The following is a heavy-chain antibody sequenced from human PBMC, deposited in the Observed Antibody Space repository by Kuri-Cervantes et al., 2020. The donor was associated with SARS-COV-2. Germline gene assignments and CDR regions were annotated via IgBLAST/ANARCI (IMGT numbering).Heavy chain of an antibody. CDR1: VGSFSGYY. CDR3: ARSSSGYYYVDNWFDP. J-gene: IGHJ5*02. CDR2: VNHSGST. V-gene: IGHV4-34*01. Sequence: SETLSLTCAVYVGSFSGYYWTWIRQPPGKGLEWIGEVNHSGSTNYNPSLKSRVTISVDTSKNQFSLKLSSVTAADTAVYYCARSSSGYYYVDNWFDPWGQGTLVTVSS. D-gene: IGHD3-22*01.